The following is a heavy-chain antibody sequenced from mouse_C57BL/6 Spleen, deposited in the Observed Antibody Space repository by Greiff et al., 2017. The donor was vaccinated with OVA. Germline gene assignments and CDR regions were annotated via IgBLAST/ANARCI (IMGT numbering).Heavy chain of an antibody. D-gene: IGHD3-2*02. J-gene: IGHJ4*01. Sequence: VQLQQSGPELVKPGASVKISCKASGYAFSSSWMNWVKQRPGKGLEWIGRIYPGDGDTNYNGKFKGKATLTADKSSSTAYMQLSSLTSEDSAVYFCARNGAAQAHYAMDYWGQGTSVTVSS. CDR2: IYPGDGDT. V-gene: IGHV1-82*01. CDR1: GYAFSSSW. CDR3: ARNGAAQAHYAMDY.